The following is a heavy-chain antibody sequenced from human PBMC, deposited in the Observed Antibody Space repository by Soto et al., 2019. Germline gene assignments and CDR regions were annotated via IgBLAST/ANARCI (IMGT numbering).Heavy chain of an antibody. CDR2: IFYSGST. CDR1: GDSISSGVYY. CDR3: ARNLYTTTEGFYGMDV. D-gene: IGHD1-26*01. J-gene: IGHJ6*01. V-gene: IGHV4-31*03. Sequence: HVQLQESGPGLVKPSQTLSLTCTVSGDSISSGVYYWSWIRQHPEKGLEWIGYIFYSGSTYYTPSLKSRVTISIDTSKNQFSLKLSSVTVADTAVYYCARNLYTTTEGFYGMDVW.